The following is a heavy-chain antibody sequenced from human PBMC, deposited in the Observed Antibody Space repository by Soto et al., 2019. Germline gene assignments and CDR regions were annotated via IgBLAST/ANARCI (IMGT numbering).Heavy chain of an antibody. D-gene: IGHD6-19*01. CDR1: GGYISSGGYY. CDR3: ARLRGSVDAFDI. J-gene: IGHJ3*02. V-gene: IGHV4-31*11. Sequence: SDTLSLTCAVSGGYISSGGYYWSWIRQHPGKGLEWIGYIYYSGSTYYNPSLKSRVTISVDTSKNQFSLKLSSVTAADTAVYYCARLRGSVDAFDIWGQGTTVTVSS. CDR2: IYYSGST.